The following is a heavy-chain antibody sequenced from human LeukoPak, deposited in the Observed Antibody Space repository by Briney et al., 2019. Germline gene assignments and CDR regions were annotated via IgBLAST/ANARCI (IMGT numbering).Heavy chain of an antibody. Sequence: SETLSLTCAVYGGSFSGYYWSWIRQPPGKGLEWIGEINHSGSTNYNPSLKSRVTISVDTSNNQFSLKLSSVTAADTAVYYCAGTTARGLFEYYFDYWGQGTLVTVSS. D-gene: IGHD1-1*01. CDR3: AGTTARGLFEYYFDY. V-gene: IGHV4-34*01. CDR1: GGSFSGYY. CDR2: INHSGST. J-gene: IGHJ4*02.